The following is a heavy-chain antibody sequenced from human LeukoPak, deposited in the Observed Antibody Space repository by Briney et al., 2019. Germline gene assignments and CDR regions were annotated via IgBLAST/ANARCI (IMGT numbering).Heavy chain of an antibody. J-gene: IGHJ4*02. CDR2: IIPVYGAT. V-gene: IGHV1-69*08. Sequence: SVKVPCKAFGGAFSNYTLNLVRQAPGQRLEGMGRIIPVYGATSFSQKFRGRVTLVEDQSTSPGYMELSSLRAEYTAVYYCAREEARHVYLDYWGQGTLVTVSS. CDR1: GGAFSNYT. CDR3: AREEARHVYLDY.